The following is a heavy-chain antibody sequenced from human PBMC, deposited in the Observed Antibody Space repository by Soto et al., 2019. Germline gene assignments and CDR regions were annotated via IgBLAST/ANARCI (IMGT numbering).Heavy chain of an antibody. CDR1: CGSICHYNYY. V-gene: IGHV4-39*07. J-gene: IGHJ4*02. Sequence: ETRALNDCVSCGSICHYNYYWRWIRQPPGKGLEWIGSIYYSGSTYYNPSLKSRVTISVDTSKNQFSLKLSSVTAADTAVYYCARRLWFGELSYFDYWGQGTLVTVS. CDR2: IYYSGST. D-gene: IGHD3-10*01. CDR3: ARRLWFGELSYFDY.